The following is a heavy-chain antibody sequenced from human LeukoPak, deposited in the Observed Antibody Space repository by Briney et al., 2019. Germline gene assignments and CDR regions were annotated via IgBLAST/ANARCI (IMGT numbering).Heavy chain of an antibody. D-gene: IGHD1-7*01. CDR3: ARRNSVEEVYYYMDV. CDR2: ISGSGGST. J-gene: IGHJ6*03. V-gene: IGHV3-23*01. CDR1: GFTFSSYA. Sequence: GGSLRLSCAASGFTFSSYAMSWVRQAPGKGLEWVSAISGSGGSTYYADSVKGRFTISRDNSKNTLYLQMNSLRAEDRAVYYCARRNSVEEVYYYMDVWGKGTTVTISS.